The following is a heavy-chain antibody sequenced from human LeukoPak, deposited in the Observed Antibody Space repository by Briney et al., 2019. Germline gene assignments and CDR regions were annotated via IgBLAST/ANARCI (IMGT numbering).Heavy chain of an antibody. CDR1: GGSISSYY. CDR3: AREKSPDYCSGASCYFDY. D-gene: IGHD2-15*01. CDR2: IYYSGSA. Sequence: SETLSLTCTVSGGSISSYYWSWIRQPPGKGLEWIGYIYYSGSANYNPSLKSRVTISVDTSKNQFSLKLSSVTAADTAVYYCAREKSPDYCSGASCYFDYWGQGTLVTVSP. V-gene: IGHV4-59*01. J-gene: IGHJ4*02.